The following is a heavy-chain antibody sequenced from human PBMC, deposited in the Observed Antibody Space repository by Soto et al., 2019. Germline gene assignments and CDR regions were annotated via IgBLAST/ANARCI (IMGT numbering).Heavy chain of an antibody. CDR3: ARLHCSSPNCVPLDP. CDR2: IYYSGST. J-gene: IGHJ5*02. CDR1: GGSISSSSYY. Sequence: PSETLSLTCTVSGGSISSSSYYWGWIRQPPGKGLEWIGSIYYSGSTSYNPSLKSQVTMSVDTSKKQLSLRLRSVTAADTAVYYCARLHCSSPNCVPLDPWGQGTLVTVSS. D-gene: IGHD2-2*01. V-gene: IGHV4-39*01.